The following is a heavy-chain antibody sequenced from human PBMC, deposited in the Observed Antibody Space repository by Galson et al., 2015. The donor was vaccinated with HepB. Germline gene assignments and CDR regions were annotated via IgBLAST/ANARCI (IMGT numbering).Heavy chain of an antibody. CDR1: GFTFRNYA. J-gene: IGHJ5*02. Sequence: SLRLSCAASGFTFRNYAMSWVRQAPGKGLEWVSTITNVGSTYYADSVKGRFTISRDNSKSTLYLQMNSLRAEDTAVYYCAKILIVPNKNWFDPWGQGTLVTVSS. D-gene: IGHD1-26*01. CDR2: ITNVGST. CDR3: AKILIVPNKNWFDP. V-gene: IGHV3-23*01.